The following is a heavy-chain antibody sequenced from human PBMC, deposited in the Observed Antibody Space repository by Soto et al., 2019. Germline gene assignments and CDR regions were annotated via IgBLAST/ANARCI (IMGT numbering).Heavy chain of an antibody. D-gene: IGHD5-12*01. V-gene: IGHV1-2*02. CDR1: GYTFTRYY. CDR2: INPNSGGT. J-gene: IGHJ5*02. Sequence: GASLKVSCTPPGYTFTRYYMHWVRQAPGQGLEWMGWINPNSGGTNYAQKFQGRVTMTRDTSISTAYMELSRLRSDDTAVYYCARGEGRWLQLRIWFDPWGQGTLVTVSS. CDR3: ARGEGRWLQLRIWFDP.